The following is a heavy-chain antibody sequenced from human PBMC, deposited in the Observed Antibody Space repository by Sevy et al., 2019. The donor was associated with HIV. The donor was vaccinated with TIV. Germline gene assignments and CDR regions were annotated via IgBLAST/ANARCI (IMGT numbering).Heavy chain of an antibody. CDR3: ARDLPPSATTVAHFDC. CDR2: LSNSGTTI. J-gene: IGHJ4*02. D-gene: IGHD4-17*01. CDR1: GFSFSSYE. Sequence: GGSLRLSCADSGFSFSSYEMNWVRRAPGKGLEWVSYLSNSGTTIAYSDSVRGRFTISRDNARNLLYLQMNSLRAEDTAVYYCARDLPPSATTVAHFDCWGEGTLVTVSS. V-gene: IGHV3-48*03.